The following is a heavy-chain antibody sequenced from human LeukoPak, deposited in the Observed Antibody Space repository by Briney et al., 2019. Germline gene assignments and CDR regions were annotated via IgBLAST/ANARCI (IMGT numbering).Heavy chain of an antibody. CDR3: ARAQYCSGGSCSFDS. D-gene: IGHD2-15*01. Sequence: GGSLRLSCAASGFTFNGYEMNWVRQAPGKGLEWVAHITTSGTTTYYAESVKGRFTIYRDNAKNSLYLQMNSLRDEDTAVYYCARAQYCSGGSCSFDSWGQGTLVTVSS. J-gene: IGHJ4*02. CDR2: ITTSGTTT. V-gene: IGHV3-48*03. CDR1: GFTFNGYE.